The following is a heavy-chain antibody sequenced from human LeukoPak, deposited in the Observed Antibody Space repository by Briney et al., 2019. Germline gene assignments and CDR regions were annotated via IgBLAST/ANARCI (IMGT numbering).Heavy chain of an antibody. CDR1: GFSFSTYS. V-gene: IGHV3-48*04. CDR2: ISSSGTTI. J-gene: IGHJ4*02. Sequence: GGSLRLSCAASGFSFSTYSMNWVRQARAKGLEWVSYISSSGTTIYYADSVKGRFTISRDNARNSLYLQMNSLRAEDTAVYYCAREEGSSSWYYDYWGQGTLVTVSS. CDR3: AREEGSSSWYYDY. D-gene: IGHD6-13*01.